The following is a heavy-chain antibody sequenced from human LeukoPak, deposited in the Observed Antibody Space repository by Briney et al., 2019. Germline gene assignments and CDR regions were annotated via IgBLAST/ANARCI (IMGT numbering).Heavy chain of an antibody. J-gene: IGHJ4*02. Sequence: GGSLRLSCAASGFTFSSYGMHWVRQAPGKGLEWVAVISYDGSNKYYADSVKGRFTISRDNSKNTLYLQMNSLRAEDTAVYYCAKDRGITIFGVVARNLFDYWGQGTLVTVSS. CDR2: ISYDGSNK. CDR1: GFTFSSYG. V-gene: IGHV3-30*18. CDR3: AKDRGITIFGVVARNLFDY. D-gene: IGHD3-3*01.